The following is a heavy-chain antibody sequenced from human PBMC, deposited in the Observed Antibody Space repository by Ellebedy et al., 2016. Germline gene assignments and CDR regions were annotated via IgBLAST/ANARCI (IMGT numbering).Heavy chain of an antibody. V-gene: IGHV4-59*13. CDR3: ARGRLVYSSIIDY. CDR2: VYYIGST. J-gene: IGHJ4*02. Sequence: SETLSLXCTVSGGSISSYYWSWIRQPPGKGLEWIGYVYYIGSTNYNPSLESRVTMSVDTSRNQFSLKLSSVTTADTAVYYCARGRLVYSSIIDYWGQGTLVTVSS. CDR1: GGSISSYY. D-gene: IGHD6-19*01.